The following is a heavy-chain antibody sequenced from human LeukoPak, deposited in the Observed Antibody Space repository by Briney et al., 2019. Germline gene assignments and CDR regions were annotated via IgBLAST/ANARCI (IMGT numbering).Heavy chain of an antibody. Sequence: ASVKVSCKASGYTFTSYDINWVRQAPGQRLEWMGWINAGNGNTKYSQKFQDRVTVTRDTPTSTAYMELSSLRSGDTAVYYCAKDEKGYYHDTSGYPDAFDIWGQGTMVTVSS. CDR1: GYTFTSYD. CDR3: AKDEKGYYHDTSGYPDAFDI. D-gene: IGHD3-22*01. J-gene: IGHJ3*02. V-gene: IGHV1-3*01. CDR2: INAGNGNT.